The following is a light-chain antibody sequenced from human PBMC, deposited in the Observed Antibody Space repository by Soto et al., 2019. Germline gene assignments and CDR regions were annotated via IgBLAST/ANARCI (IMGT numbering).Light chain of an antibody. CDR3: AAWDGSLNNVL. Sequence: QSVLTQPPSASGTPGQRVTISCSGSGSSIGTNTVNWYRQLLGTAPKLLIYGNNQRPSGVPDRFSGSKSGTSASLAISGLQSEDEAEYYCAAWDGSLNNVLFGGGTQLTVL. V-gene: IGLV1-44*01. J-gene: IGLJ2*01. CDR1: GSSIGTNT. CDR2: GNN.